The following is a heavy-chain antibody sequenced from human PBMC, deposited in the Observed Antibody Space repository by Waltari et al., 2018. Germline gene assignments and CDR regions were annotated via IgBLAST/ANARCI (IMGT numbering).Heavy chain of an antibody. D-gene: IGHD3-22*01. J-gene: IGHJ4*02. CDR3: ARGLGPDY. V-gene: IGHV3-7*04. Sequence: EVQLVESGGGLVQPGGSLRLSCAASGFTFSGYWMSWVRQAPGKGLEWVANIKQDGSEKYYVDSVKGRFTISRDNAKNSLYLQMNSLRAEDTAVYYCARGLGPDYWGQGTLVTVSS. CDR2: IKQDGSEK. CDR1: GFTFSGYW.